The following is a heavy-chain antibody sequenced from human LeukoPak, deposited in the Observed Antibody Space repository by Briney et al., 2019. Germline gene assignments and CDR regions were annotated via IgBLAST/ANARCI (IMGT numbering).Heavy chain of an antibody. Sequence: PSETLSLTCTVSGVSISSFCWSWLRQPATKGLEWIGRVCNSGNTNYNPSLRSRVITSIDTSKNQLSLDLSSVTAADTAVYHCARGEAVPAAMGDLFDYWGQGTLVTVSS. V-gene: IGHV4-4*07. D-gene: IGHD2-2*01. CDR1: GVSISSFC. CDR2: VCNSGNT. J-gene: IGHJ4*02. CDR3: ARGEAVPAAMGDLFDY.